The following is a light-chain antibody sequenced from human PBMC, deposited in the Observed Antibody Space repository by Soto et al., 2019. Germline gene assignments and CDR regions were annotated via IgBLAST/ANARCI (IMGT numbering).Light chain of an antibody. V-gene: IGKV3-15*01. CDR1: QSVSSN. Sequence: IVMTQSPATLSVSPGERANLSCRASQSVSSNLAWYQQKPGQAPSLLIYGASTRATGIPARFSGSGSGTDFTLTISSLEPEDFAVYYCQQRSNWPQITFGQGTRLEIK. J-gene: IGKJ5*01. CDR3: QQRSNWPQIT. CDR2: GAS.